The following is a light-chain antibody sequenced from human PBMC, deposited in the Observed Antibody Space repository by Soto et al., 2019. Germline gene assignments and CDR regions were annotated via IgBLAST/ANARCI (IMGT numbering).Light chain of an antibody. CDR2: DAS. Sequence: EIVLTQSPATLCLSPGERATLSCKASQSCIRNLSWYQQKPGQAPRVLIYDASNRATGIPARFSGSGSGTDFTLTISRLQPEDFAVYYCHQRSNWPPTFGGGTKVDIK. J-gene: IGKJ4*01. CDR1: QSCIRN. V-gene: IGKV3-11*01. CDR3: HQRSNWPPT.